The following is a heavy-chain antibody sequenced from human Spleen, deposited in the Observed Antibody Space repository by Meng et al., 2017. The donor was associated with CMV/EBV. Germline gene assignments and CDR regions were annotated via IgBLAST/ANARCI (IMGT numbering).Heavy chain of an antibody. CDR1: GFTFEDYA. CDR2: ISWNSGSI. CDR3: AKAGRNAEYFQH. Sequence: SMKISCAASGFTFEDYAMHWVRQAPGKGLEWVSGISWNSGSIGYADSVKGRFTISRDNAKNSLYLQMNSLRAEDTALYYCAKAGRNAEYFQHWGQGTLVTVSS. J-gene: IGHJ1*01. V-gene: IGHV3-9*01.